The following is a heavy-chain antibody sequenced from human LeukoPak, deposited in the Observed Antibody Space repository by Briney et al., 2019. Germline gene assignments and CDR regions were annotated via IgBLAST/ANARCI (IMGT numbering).Heavy chain of an antibody. Sequence: SGTLSLTCDVSGGSIMTTNWWSWVRQPPNKGLEWIGEVHLSGATNYNPSLESRVTMSIDTSKNHLSLELTPVTAADTAMYYCTRESGAFSPFGFWGQGTLVTVSS. V-gene: IGHV4-4*02. CDR3: TRESGAFSPFGF. CDR2: VHLSGAT. CDR1: GGSIMTTNW. D-gene: IGHD1-26*01. J-gene: IGHJ4*02.